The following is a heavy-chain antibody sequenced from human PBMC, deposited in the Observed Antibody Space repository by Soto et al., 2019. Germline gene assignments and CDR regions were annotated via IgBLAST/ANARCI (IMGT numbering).Heavy chain of an antibody. V-gene: IGHV1-18*01. CDR3: ARDGDIVVVVAANYYGMDV. CDR2: TSAYNGNT. D-gene: IGHD2-15*01. J-gene: IGHJ6*02. CDR1: GYTFTSYG. Sequence: ASVKVSCKASGYTFTSYGISWVRQAPGQGLEWMGWTSAYNGNTNYAQKLQGRVTMTTDTSTSTAYMELRSLRSDDTAVYYCARDGDIVVVVAANYYGMDVWGQGTTVNVSS.